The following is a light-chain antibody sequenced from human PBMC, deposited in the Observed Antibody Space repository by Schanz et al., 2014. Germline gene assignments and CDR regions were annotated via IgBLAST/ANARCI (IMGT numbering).Light chain of an antibody. J-gene: IGLJ3*02. CDR2: DVS. CDR3: SSYTVSSTWV. CDR1: SSDVGGYNY. Sequence: QSALTQPASVSGSPGQSITISCTGTSSDVGGYNYVSWYQQFPVKAPKLMIYDVSNRPSGVSNRFSGSKSGNTASLTISGLQAEDEAEYYCSSYTVSSTWVFGGGTKLTVL. V-gene: IGLV2-14*01.